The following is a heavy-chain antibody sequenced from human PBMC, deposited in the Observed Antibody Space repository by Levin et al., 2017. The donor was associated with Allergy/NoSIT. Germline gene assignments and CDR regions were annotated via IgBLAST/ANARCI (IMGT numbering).Heavy chain of an antibody. Sequence: SETLSLTCAVYGGSFSGYYWSWIRQPPGKGLEWIGEINHSGSTNYNPSLKSRVTISVDTSKNQFSLKLSSVTAADTAVYYCARGFRDYYDSSGHRFDYWGQGALVTVSS. CDR1: GGSFSGYY. J-gene: IGHJ4*02. V-gene: IGHV4-34*01. D-gene: IGHD3-22*01. CDR3: ARGFRDYYDSSGHRFDY. CDR2: INHSGST.